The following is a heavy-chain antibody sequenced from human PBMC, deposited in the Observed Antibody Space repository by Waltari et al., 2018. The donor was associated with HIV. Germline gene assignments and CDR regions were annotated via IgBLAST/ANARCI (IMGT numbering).Heavy chain of an antibody. D-gene: IGHD4-17*01. CDR3: TTDRYGDYVEGY. V-gene: IGHV3-15*01. Sequence: EVQLVESGGGLVKPGGSLRLSCAASGFTLSNAWMSWVRQDPGKGLEWVGRIKSKTDGGTTDYAAPVKGRFTISRDDSKNTLYLQMNSLKTEDTAVYYCTTDRYGDYVEGYWGQGTLVTVSS. CDR1: GFTLSNAW. CDR2: IKSKTDGGTT. J-gene: IGHJ4*02.